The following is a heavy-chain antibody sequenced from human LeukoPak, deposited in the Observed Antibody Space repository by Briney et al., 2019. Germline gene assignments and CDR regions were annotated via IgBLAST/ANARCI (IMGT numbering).Heavy chain of an antibody. D-gene: IGHD3-3*01. CDR1: GGSISSYY. J-gene: IGHJ6*03. Sequence: SETLSLTCTVSGGSISSYYWSWIRQPPGKGLEWIGYIYTSGSTNYNPSLKSRVTISVDTSKNQFSLKLSSVTAADTAVYYCARAGDFWSGPGTMDVWGKGTTVTVSS. CDR2: IYTSGST. V-gene: IGHV4-4*09. CDR3: ARAGDFWSGPGTMDV.